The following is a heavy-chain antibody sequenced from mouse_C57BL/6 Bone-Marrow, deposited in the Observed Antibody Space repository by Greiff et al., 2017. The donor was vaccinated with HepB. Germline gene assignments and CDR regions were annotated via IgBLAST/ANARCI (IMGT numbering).Heavy chain of an antibody. CDR3: ARWGPLLREDY. CDR2: IYPRSGNT. J-gene: IGHJ2*01. D-gene: IGHD1-1*01. V-gene: IGHV1-81*01. CDR1: GYTFTSYG. Sequence: QVHVKQSGAELARPGASVKLSCKASGYTFTSYGISWVKQRTGQGLEWIGEIYPRSGNTYYNEKFKGKATLTADKSSSTAYMELRSLTSEDSAVYFCARWGPLLREDYWGQGTTLTVSS.